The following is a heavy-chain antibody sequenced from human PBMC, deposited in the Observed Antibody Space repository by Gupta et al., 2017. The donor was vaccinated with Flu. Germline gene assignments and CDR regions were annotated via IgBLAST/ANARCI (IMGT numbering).Heavy chain of an antibody. V-gene: IGHV3-23*01. D-gene: IGHD3-3*01. CDR2: ISGSGGST. Sequence: EVQLLESGGGLVQPGGSLRLSCAASGFTFSSYAMSWVRQAPGKGLEWVSAISGSGGSTYYADSVKGRFTISRDNSKNTLYLQMNSLRAEDTAVYYCAKDRGVADYDFWSGYYKSDYYYYGMDVWGQGTTVTVSS. CDR3: AKDRGVADYDFWSGYYKSDYYYYGMDV. CDR1: GFTFSSYA. J-gene: IGHJ6*02.